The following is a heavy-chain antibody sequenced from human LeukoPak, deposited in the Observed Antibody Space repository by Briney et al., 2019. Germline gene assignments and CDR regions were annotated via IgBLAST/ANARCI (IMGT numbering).Heavy chain of an antibody. V-gene: IGHV4-39*01. Sequence: PSETLSLTCTVSGGSISSSSYYWGWIRQPPGKGLEWIGSIYYSGSTYYNPSRKSRVTISVDTSKNQFSLKLSSVTAADTAVYYCARRYLRGYYFDYWGQGTLVTVSS. CDR2: IYYSGST. CDR1: GGSISSSSYY. CDR3: ARRYLRGYYFDY. J-gene: IGHJ4*02. D-gene: IGHD1-1*01.